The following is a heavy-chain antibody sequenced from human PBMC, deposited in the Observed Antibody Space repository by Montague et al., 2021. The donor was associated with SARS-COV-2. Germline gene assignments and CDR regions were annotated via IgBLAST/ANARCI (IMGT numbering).Heavy chain of an antibody. D-gene: IGHD3-10*01. V-gene: IGHV4-59*08. Sequence: SETLSLTCTVAGDSVSRSYWNWIRQSPGKGLEWIGNIYYYGSVNXNPSLKSRLSISLDTSKNQLSLTLTSVTAADTATYYCARQITMVREPFDSRGQGTLVLVSS. CDR3: ARQITMVREPFDS. CDR2: IYYYGSV. CDR1: GDSVSRSY. J-gene: IGHJ4*02.